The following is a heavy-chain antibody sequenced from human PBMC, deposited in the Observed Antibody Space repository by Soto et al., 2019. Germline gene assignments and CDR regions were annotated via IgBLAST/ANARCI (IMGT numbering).Heavy chain of an antibody. CDR2: IYSGGST. CDR3: ARTSLPQDWFGFNYFDY. CDR1: GFTVNSEY. D-gene: IGHD3-10*01. Sequence: LSLTCAASGFTVNSEYMSWVRQAPGKGLEWVSLIYSGGSTYYADSMRGRFTISRDISRNTVYLQVNSVRVEDAAVYYCARTSLPQDWFGFNYFDYWGRGILVTVSS. J-gene: IGHJ4*02. V-gene: IGHV3-66*01.